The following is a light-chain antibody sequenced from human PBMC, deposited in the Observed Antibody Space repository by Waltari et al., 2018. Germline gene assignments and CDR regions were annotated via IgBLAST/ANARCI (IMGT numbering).Light chain of an antibody. Sequence: QSALTQPASVSGSPGQSITISCTGPSSDVGNYDLISWYQQHPNKAPKLIIYEGNKRPSWVFKRFCGSPSGNTASLTISVLQADDEADYFCCSYAGSATFAVFGGGTKLTVL. CDR2: EGN. J-gene: IGLJ3*02. CDR1: SSDVGNYDL. CDR3: CSYAGSATFAV. V-gene: IGLV2-23*03.